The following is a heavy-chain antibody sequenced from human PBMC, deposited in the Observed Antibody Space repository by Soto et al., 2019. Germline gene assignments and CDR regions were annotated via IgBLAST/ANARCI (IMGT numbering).Heavy chain of an antibody. CDR1: GFTFSTYT. CDR3: ARDILSGGAQWLADDVFDI. CDR2: ISSGSSYI. D-gene: IGHD6-19*01. Sequence: GGSLRLSCAASGFTFSTYTMNWVRQAPGKGLEWISSISSGSSYIYYAGSVKGRFTISRDNAKNSLFLQMNSLRADDTAVYYCARDILSGGAQWLADDVFDIWGQGTMVTVSS. J-gene: IGHJ3*02. V-gene: IGHV3-21*01.